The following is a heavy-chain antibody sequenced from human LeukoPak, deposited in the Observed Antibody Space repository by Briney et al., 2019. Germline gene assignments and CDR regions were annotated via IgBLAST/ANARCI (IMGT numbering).Heavy chain of an antibody. D-gene: IGHD3-22*01. CDR2: INAYNGDT. CDR3: ARSLVVIALDAFDI. Sequence: ASVKVSCKASNYTFTSYGISWVRQAPGQGLEWMAWINAYNGDTNYAQKLQGRVTLTTDTSTSTAYMELRSLRSDDTAVYYCARSLVVIALDAFDIWGQGTMVTVSS. V-gene: IGHV1-18*01. J-gene: IGHJ3*02. CDR1: NYTFTSYG.